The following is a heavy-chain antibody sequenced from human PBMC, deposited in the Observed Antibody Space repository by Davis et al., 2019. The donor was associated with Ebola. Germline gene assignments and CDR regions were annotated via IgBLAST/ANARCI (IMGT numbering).Heavy chain of an antibody. CDR1: GYTFTNYY. D-gene: IGHD5-12*01. V-gene: IGHV1-46*03. Sequence: ASVKVSCKASGYTFTNYYMHWVRQAPGQGLEWMGMINPNDGRTIYAQKFQGTVTVTRDTSTTTVYMDLSSLRSEDTALYYCTTPGGQDSGYDVFDIWGQGTMVIVSS. J-gene: IGHJ3*02. CDR2: INPNDGRT. CDR3: TTPGGQDSGYDVFDI.